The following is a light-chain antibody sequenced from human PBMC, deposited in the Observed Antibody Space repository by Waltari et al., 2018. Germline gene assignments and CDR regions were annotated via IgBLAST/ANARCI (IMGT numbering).Light chain of an antibody. V-gene: IGKV6-21*02. Sequence: EIVLTQSPDFQSVTPKEKVTITCRASQSIGRSLHWYQLNPGQSPNLLIKYSSQSISGVPSRFSGSGSGTDFTLTITSLEAEDAATYFCHQSSKLPITFGQGTRLEI. CDR1: QSIGRS. CDR3: HQSSKLPIT. J-gene: IGKJ5*01. CDR2: YSS.